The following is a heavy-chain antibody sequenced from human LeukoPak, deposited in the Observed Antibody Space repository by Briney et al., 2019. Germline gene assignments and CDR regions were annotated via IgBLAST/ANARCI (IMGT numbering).Heavy chain of an antibody. V-gene: IGHV3-30*02. Sequence: GGSLRLSCAASGFTFSSYAMHWVRQASGKGLEWVAFIRLDGSNKYYADSVRGRFTISRDNSKNTLYLQMNSLRAEDTALYYCAKPHFDYWGQGTLVTVSS. CDR2: IRLDGSNK. CDR1: GFTFSSYA. J-gene: IGHJ4*02. CDR3: AKPHFDY.